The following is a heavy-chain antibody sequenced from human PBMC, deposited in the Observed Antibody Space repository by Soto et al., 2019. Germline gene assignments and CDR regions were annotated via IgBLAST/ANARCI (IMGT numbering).Heavy chain of an antibody. V-gene: IGHV5-51*01. J-gene: IGHJ5*02. D-gene: IGHD4-4*01. Sequence: SGESLKISCKGSGYRFTTYWIGWVRQMPGKGLEWMGIIYPDDSETKYNPSFRGQVTISADKSISTAYLQWSSLQASDTAIYYCARRDYSDSCPDLWGQGTLVTVSS. CDR1: GYRFTTYW. CDR2: IYPDDSET. CDR3: ARRDYSDSCPDL.